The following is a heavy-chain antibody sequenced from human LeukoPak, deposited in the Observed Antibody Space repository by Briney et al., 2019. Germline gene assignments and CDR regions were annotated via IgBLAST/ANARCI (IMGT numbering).Heavy chain of an antibody. D-gene: IGHD3-9*01. Sequence: GASVKVSCKASGYTFTSYYMHWVRQAPGQGLEWMGIINPSGGSTSYAQRFQGRVTMTRDMSTSTVYMELSSLRSEDTAVYYCAKDIGAYYDILTGYHSAIDYWGQGTLVTVSS. CDR3: AKDIGAYYDILTGYHSAIDY. CDR1: GYTFTSYY. V-gene: IGHV1-46*01. J-gene: IGHJ4*02. CDR2: INPSGGST.